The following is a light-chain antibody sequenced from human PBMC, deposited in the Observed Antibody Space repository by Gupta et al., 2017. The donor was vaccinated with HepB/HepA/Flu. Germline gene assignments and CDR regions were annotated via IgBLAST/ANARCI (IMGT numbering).Light chain of an antibody. J-gene: IGKJ2*04. CDR3: QQYKNLCS. CDR1: QSVSSN. CDR2: GAS. V-gene: IGKV3-15*01. Sequence: EIVMTQSPATLSVSPGERATLSCRASQSVSSNLAWYQQKPGQAPRLLIHGASTRATGIPARFSGSGSATEFTLTISSLQSEDFAVDYCQQYKNLCSFGQGTKLEIK.